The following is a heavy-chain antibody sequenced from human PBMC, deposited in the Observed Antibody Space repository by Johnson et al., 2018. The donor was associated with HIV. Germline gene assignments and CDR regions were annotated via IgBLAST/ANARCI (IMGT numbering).Heavy chain of an antibody. J-gene: IGHJ3*02. Sequence: VQLVESGGGLVQPGGSLRLSCAASGFTFSSYWMSWVRQAPGKGLEWVANITQEGREKDYVDTVKGRFTISRDNAKNSLYLQMNSLRAEDTCVYYCGRDQGAGAFDIWGQGTMVTVSS. D-gene: IGHD1-26*01. CDR3: GRDQGAGAFDI. CDR2: ITQEGREK. V-gene: IGHV3-7*01. CDR1: GFTFSSYW.